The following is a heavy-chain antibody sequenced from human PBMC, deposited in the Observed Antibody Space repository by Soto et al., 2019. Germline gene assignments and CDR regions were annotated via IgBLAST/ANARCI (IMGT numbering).Heavy chain of an antibody. D-gene: IGHD5-18*01. J-gene: IGHJ6*02. V-gene: IGHV1-69*13. Sequence: SVKVSCKASGGTFSSYAISWVRQAPGQGLEWMGGIIPIFGTANYAQKFQGRVTITADESTSTAYMELSSLRSEDTAVYYCGRFSVDTAMVRNYYYYYGMDVWGQGTTVTVS. CDR2: IIPIFGTA. CDR3: GRFSVDTAMVRNYYYYYGMDV. CDR1: GGTFSSYA.